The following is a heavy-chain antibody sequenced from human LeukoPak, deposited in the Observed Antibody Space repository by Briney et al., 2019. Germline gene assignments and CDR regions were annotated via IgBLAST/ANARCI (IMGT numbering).Heavy chain of an antibody. Sequence: GGSLRLSCAASGXTFSSYTMNWVRQAPGKGLEWVSSISSSSSYIYYADSVKGRFTISRDNAKNSLYLQMNSLRAEDTAVYYCAREIHLDYWGQGTLVTISS. J-gene: IGHJ4*02. CDR3: AREIHLDY. CDR1: GXTFSSYT. CDR2: ISSSSSYI. V-gene: IGHV3-21*01.